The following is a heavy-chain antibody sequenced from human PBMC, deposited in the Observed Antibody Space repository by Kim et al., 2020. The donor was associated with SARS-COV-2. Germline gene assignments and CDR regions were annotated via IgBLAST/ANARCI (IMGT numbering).Heavy chain of an antibody. CDR1: GFAFTNSY. CDR3: ARVAYSSIDY. J-gene: IGHJ4*02. CDR2: ISDSSTDI. Sequence: GGSLGLSCAASGFAFTNSYMSWIRQAPGKGLDWLTFISDSSTDIYYADSVKGRFTISRDNAKNSLYLQMNGLRGDDTAVYYCARVAYSSIDYWGRGTLVTVSS. V-gene: IGHV3-11*01. D-gene: IGHD3-16*01.